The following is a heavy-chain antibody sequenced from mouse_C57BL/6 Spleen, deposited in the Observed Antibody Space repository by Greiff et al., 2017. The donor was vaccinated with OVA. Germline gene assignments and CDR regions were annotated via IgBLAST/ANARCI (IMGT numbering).Heavy chain of an antibody. D-gene: IGHD2-3*01. Sequence: VQLQQSGPALVKPGASVKISCKASGYSFTDDNMNWVKQSNGKSLEWIGVINPNYGTTSYNQKFKGKATLTVDQSSSTAYMQLNSLTSEDSAVYYCARAGDDGYYAWFAYWGQGTLVTVSA. V-gene: IGHV1-39*01. CDR2: INPNYGTT. J-gene: IGHJ3*01. CDR1: GYSFTDDN. CDR3: ARAGDDGYYAWFAY.